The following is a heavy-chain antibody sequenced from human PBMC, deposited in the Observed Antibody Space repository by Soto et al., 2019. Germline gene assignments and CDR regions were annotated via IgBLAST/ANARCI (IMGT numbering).Heavy chain of an antibody. CDR1: GGACSSYS. CDR2: IIPIFGTA. J-gene: IGHJ6*02. D-gene: IGHD5-18*01. V-gene: IGHV1-69*01. CDR3: ARGRTLVDTGMVTTPYYYYYYGMDV. Sequence: SSLKSDCKPVGGACSSYSFRCLIQNPGQELEWMGGIIPIFGTANYAQKFQGRVTITADESTSTAYMELSSLRSEDTAVYYCARGRTLVDTGMVTTPYYYYYYGMDVWGQGTTVTVSS.